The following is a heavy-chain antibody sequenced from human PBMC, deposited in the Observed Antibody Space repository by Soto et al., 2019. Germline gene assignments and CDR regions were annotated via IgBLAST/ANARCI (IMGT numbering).Heavy chain of an antibody. J-gene: IGHJ6*02. Sequence: PSVKVSCKASGYTFTSYGISWVRQAPGQGLEWMGWISAYNGNTNYAQKLQGRVTMTTDTSTSTAYMELRSLRSDDTAVYYCARDSTVAGTSYYYYGMDVWGPGTTVTVSS. CDR2: ISAYNGNT. D-gene: IGHD6-19*01. CDR3: ARDSTVAGTSYYYYGMDV. CDR1: GYTFTSYG. V-gene: IGHV1-18*04.